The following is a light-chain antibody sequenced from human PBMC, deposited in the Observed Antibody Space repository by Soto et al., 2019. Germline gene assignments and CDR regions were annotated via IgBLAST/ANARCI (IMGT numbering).Light chain of an antibody. J-gene: IGLJ1*01. Sequence: QSALTQPASVSGSPGQSITISCTGTRTDVGGYNFVSWYQQHPGKAPKLIIYEVSNRPSGVSNRFSGSKSDNTASLTISGRQAEDEADYYCCSYGSSKTYVFGTGTKVTVL. CDR1: RTDVGGYNF. CDR3: CSYGSSKTYV. V-gene: IGLV2-14*01. CDR2: EVS.